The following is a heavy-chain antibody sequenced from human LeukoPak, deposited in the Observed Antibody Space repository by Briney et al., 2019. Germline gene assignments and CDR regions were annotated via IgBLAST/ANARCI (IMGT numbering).Heavy chain of an antibody. V-gene: IGHV3-30*04. Sequence: PGGSLRLSCAASGFTFSSYAMHWVRQAPGKGLEWVAVISYDGSNKYYADSVKGRFTISRDNSKNTLYLQMNSLRAEDTAVYYCARDAVGYSYGNYYYYYYMDVWGKGTTVTVSS. J-gene: IGHJ6*03. D-gene: IGHD5-18*01. CDR1: GFTFSSYA. CDR3: ARDAVGYSYGNYYYYYYMDV. CDR2: ISYDGSNK.